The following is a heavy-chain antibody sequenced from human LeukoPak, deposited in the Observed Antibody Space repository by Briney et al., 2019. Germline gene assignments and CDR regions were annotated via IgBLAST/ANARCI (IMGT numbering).Heavy chain of an antibody. CDR1: GFTFSSYW. D-gene: IGHD6-13*01. Sequence: GGSLRRSCVASGFTFSSYWMHWVRQAPGKGLVWVSRISTDASSTTYADSVKGRFTISRDNAKDTLYLQMNSLRAEDTAVYYCTGHHQAYSRTYWGQGTLVTVSS. CDR2: ISTDASST. V-gene: IGHV3-74*01. J-gene: IGHJ4*02. CDR3: TGHHQAYSRTY.